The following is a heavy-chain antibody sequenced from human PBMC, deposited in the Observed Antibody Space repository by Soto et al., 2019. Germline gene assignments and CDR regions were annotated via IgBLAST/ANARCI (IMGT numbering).Heavy chain of an antibody. J-gene: IGHJ4*02. D-gene: IGHD6-13*01. CDR1: GYTFTSYA. Sequence: QVQLVQSGAEVKKPGASVKVSCKASGYTFTSYAMHWVRQAPGQRLEWMGSINTAYDNTRYSQNVQGRVTITRDPFASTAYMELSSLKSEDTAIYYCARGSSWSYFDYWGQGTLVTVSS. V-gene: IGHV1-3*04. CDR3: ARGSSWSYFDY. CDR2: INTAYDNT.